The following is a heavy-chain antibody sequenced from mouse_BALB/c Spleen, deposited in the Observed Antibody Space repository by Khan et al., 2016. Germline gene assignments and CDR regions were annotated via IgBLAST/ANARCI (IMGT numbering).Heavy chain of an antibody. CDR1: GFTFSDYR. V-gene: IGHV5-12-2*01. Sequence: EVELVESGGGLVQPGGSLKLSCTASGFTFSDYRMSWVRQTPEKRMEWVAHISTGGASSFYLDTVKGRFTISRDNAKKTLNLQMSSLKSEDTAMYYCARHDNTYAMDSWGQGTSVTVSS. J-gene: IGHJ4*01. D-gene: IGHD1-3*01. CDR3: ARHDNTYAMDS. CDR2: ISTGGASS.